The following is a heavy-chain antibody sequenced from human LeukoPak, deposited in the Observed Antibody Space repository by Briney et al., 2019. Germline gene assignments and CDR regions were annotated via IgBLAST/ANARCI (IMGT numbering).Heavy chain of an antibody. Sequence: ASVKVSCKASGYTFTSYDINWVRQATGQGLEWMGWMNPNSGNTGYAQKFQGRVTMTEDTSTDTAYMELSSLRSEDTAVYYCATYEVEAATGAEFDPWGQGTLVTVSS. D-gene: IGHD2-15*01. CDR2: MNPNSGNT. J-gene: IGHJ5*02. CDR3: ATYEVEAATGAEFDP. V-gene: IGHV1-8*02. CDR1: GYTFTSYD.